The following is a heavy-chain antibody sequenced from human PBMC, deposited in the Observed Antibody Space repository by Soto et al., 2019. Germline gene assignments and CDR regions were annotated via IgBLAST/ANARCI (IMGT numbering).Heavy chain of an antibody. J-gene: IGHJ6*04. CDR1: GFTFSGSA. CDR2: IRSKANSYAT. Sequence: EVQLVESGGGLVQPGGSLTLSCAASGFTFSGSAMHWVRQASGKGLEWVGRIRSKANSYATAYATSVKGRFTISSDDSKNTAYLQMDSVTTEDAAVYYCTSRGSGESILHVWGKGTTVTVSS. V-gene: IGHV3-73*01. D-gene: IGHD3-10*01. CDR3: TSRGSGESILHV.